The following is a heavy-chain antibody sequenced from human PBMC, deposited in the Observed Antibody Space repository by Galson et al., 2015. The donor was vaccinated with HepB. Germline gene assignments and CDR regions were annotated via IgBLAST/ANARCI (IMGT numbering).Heavy chain of an antibody. J-gene: IGHJ5*02. CDR3: ARAVPPSGGPAATENNWFDP. CDR2: IYHSGST. V-gene: IGHV4-30-2*01. CDR1: GGSISSGGYS. D-gene: IGHD2-2*01. Sequence: TLSLTCAVSGGSISSGGYSWSWIRRPPGKGLEWIGYIYHSGSTYYNPSLKSRVTISVDRSKNQFSLKLSSVTAADTAVYYCARAVPPSGGPAATENNWFDPWGQGTLVTVSS.